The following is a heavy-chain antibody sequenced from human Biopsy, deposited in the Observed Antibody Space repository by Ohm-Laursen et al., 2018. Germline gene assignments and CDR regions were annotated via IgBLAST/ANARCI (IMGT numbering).Heavy chain of an antibody. V-gene: IGHV3-48*01. D-gene: IGHD3-22*01. CDR3: ARDYDTSGYYYVS. Sequence: GSLRLSCTASGFIFSTYSMNWVRQAPGKGLEWVSYISSSSSPIYYADSVKGRFTISRGNAKNSLSLQMNSLRAEDTAVYYCARDYDTSGYYYVSWGQGTLLTVSS. CDR1: GFIFSTYS. J-gene: IGHJ5*02. CDR2: ISSSSSPI.